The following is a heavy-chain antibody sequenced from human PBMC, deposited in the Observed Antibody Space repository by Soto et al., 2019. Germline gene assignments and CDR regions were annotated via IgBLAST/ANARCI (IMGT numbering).Heavy chain of an antibody. V-gene: IGHV1-2*02. CDR1: GYTFTGYY. CDR2: INPNSGGT. J-gene: IGHJ4*02. CDR3: ARVNVVVVAATREYYFDY. Sequence: GPSVKVYCKASGYTFTGYYMHWVRQAPGQGLEWMGWINPNSGGTNYAQKFQGRVTMTRDTSISTAYMELSRLRSDDTAVYYCARVNVVVVAATREYYFDYWGQGTPVTVSS. D-gene: IGHD2-15*01.